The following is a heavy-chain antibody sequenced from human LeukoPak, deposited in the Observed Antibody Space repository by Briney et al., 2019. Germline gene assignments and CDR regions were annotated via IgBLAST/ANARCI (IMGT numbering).Heavy chain of an antibody. V-gene: IGHV3-23*01. J-gene: IGHJ4*02. D-gene: IGHD6-13*01. CDR3: ARVDARTSSWNYEDF. CDR1: GFTFSSYT. Sequence: PGGSLRLSCAASGFTFSSYTMSWVRQAPGKGLEWVSAISHTSEYTYHADSVKGRFTISRDNSKNTLYLQMDSLRAEDTAIYYCARVDARTSSWNYEDFWGQGTLVTVSS. CDR2: ISHTSEYT.